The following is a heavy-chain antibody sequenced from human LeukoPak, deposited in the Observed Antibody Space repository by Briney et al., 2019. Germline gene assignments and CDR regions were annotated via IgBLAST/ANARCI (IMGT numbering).Heavy chain of an antibody. Sequence: SQTLSLTCTVSGGSISSGGYYWSWIRQHPGKGLAWIGYIYYSGSTYYNPSLKSRVTISVDTSKNQFSLKLSPVTAADTAVYYCARDTYDSSGYYYYYYGMDVWGQGTTVTVSS. CDR1: GGSISSGGYY. CDR3: ARDTYDSSGYYYYYYGMDV. D-gene: IGHD3-22*01. CDR2: IYYSGST. J-gene: IGHJ6*02. V-gene: IGHV4-31*03.